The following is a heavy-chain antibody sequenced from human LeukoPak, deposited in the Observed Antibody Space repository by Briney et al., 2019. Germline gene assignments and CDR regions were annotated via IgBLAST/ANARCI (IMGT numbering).Heavy chain of an antibody. CDR3: ARAYRGNTVGDH. J-gene: IGHJ4*02. CDR1: GYTFTGHY. V-gene: IGHV1-2*02. D-gene: IGHD4-23*01. Sequence: ASARVSCKASGYTFTGHYIHWVRQAPGQGLEWMGWIIPKSGLVERAQKFQARVTMTRDTSISTAYMELGGLASDDTAVYFCARAYRGNTVGDHWGQGTPVTVSS. CDR2: IIPKSGLV.